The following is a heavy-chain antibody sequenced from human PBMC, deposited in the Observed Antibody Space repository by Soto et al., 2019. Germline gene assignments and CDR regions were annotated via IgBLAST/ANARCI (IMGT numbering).Heavy chain of an antibody. CDR2: INPSGGST. CDR3: ARQGSGSSGYKGLQGGMDV. D-gene: IGHD3-22*01. V-gene: IGHV1-46*01. Sequence: ASVKVSCKASGYTFTSYYMHWVRQAPGQGLEWMGIINPSGGSTSYAQKFQGRVTMTRDTSTSTVYMELSSLRSEDTAVYYCARQGSGSSGYKGLQGGMDVWGQGTTGTVSS. J-gene: IGHJ6*02. CDR1: GYTFTSYY.